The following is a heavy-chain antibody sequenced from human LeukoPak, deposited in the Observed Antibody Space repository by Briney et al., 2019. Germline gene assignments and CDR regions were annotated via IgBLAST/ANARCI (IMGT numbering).Heavy chain of an antibody. CDR2: INPSGGDT. V-gene: IGHV1-46*01. CDR3: RYFDY. Sequence: ASVKVSCKASGYILSSYNMHWVRQAPGQGLEWLGIINPSGGDTKYAQKFQGRVTLTRDKSTSTVYMEFYCARTYCAEDCSIRYFDYWGQGTLVTVSS. J-gene: IGHJ4*02. CDR1: GYILSSYN. D-gene: IGHD2-21*02.